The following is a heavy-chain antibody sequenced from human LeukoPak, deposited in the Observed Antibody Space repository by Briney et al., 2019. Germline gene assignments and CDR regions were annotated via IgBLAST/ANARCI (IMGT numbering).Heavy chain of an antibody. CDR1: GFTFSSYS. V-gene: IGHV3-21*01. D-gene: IGHD2-2*01. Sequence: GGSLRLSCAASGFTFSSYSMNWVRQAPGKGLEWVSSISGSRSYIYYADSVKGRFTISRDNATNSLYLQMNSLRAEDTAVYYCARDICSSTSCYQGRFDYWGQGTLVTVSS. CDR2: ISGSRSYI. CDR3: ARDICSSTSCYQGRFDY. J-gene: IGHJ4*02.